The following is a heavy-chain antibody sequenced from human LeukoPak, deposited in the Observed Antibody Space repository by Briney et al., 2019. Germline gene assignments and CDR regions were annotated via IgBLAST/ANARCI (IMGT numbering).Heavy chain of an antibody. D-gene: IGHD2/OR15-2a*01. CDR3: AKDFLVDI. Sequence: GGSLRLSCAASGFTFSTYAMSWVRQAPGKGLEWVSAVNSGGGTYYADSVKGRSTISRDNSKNTLYLQMNSLRAEDTAVYYCAKDFLVDIWGQGTMVTVSS. V-gene: IGHV3-23*01. CDR1: GFTFSTYA. CDR2: VNSGGGT. J-gene: IGHJ3*02.